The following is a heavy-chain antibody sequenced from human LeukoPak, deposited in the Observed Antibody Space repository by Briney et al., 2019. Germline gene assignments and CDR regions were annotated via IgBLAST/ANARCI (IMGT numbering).Heavy chain of an antibody. D-gene: IGHD2-2*01. CDR3: ARPKVVPAAQYALSKPYYFDY. CDR1: GYSFTSYW. CDR2: IYPGDSDT. J-gene: IGHJ4*02. V-gene: IGHV5-51*01. Sequence: GESLKISCKGSGYSFTSYWIGWVRQMPGKGLEWMGIIYPGDSDTRYSPSFQGQVTISADKSISTAYLQWSSLKASDTAMYYCARPKVVPAAQYALSKPYYFDYWGQGTLVTVSS.